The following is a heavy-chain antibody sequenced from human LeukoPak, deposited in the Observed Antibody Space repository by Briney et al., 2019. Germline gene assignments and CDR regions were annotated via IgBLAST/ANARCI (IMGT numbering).Heavy chain of an antibody. CDR3: ARGGDYGDYVPYYYYMDV. V-gene: IGHV3-11*01. J-gene: IGHJ6*03. CDR1: GFTFSDYY. CDR2: ISSSGSTI. Sequence: PGGSLRLSCAASGFTFSDYYMSWIRQAPGKGLEWVSYISSSGSTIYYADSVKGRFTISRDNAKNSLYLQMNSLRAEDTAVYYCARGGDYGDYVPYYYYMDVWGKGTTVTISS. D-gene: IGHD4-17*01.